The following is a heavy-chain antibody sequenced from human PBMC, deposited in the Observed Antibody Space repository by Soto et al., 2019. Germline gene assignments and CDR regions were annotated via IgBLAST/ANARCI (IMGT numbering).Heavy chain of an antibody. CDR1: GYTFTSYG. CDR2: ISAYNGNT. J-gene: IGHJ6*02. V-gene: IGHV1-18*01. Sequence: ASVKVSCKASGYTFTSYGISWVRQAPGQGLEWMGWISAYNGNTNYAQKLQGRVTMTTDTSTSTAYMKLSSVTAADTAVYYCARVCGGDCHNGMDVWGQGTTVTVSS. CDR3: ARVCGGDCHNGMDV. D-gene: IGHD2-21*02.